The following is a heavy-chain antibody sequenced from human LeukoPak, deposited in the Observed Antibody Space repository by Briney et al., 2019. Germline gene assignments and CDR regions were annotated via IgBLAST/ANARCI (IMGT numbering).Heavy chain of an antibody. CDR1: GGSFSGYY. CDR3: ASSGYYYYDWFDP. Sequence: SETLSLTCAVYGGSFSGYYWSWIRQPPGKGLEWIGEINHSGSTNYNPSLKSRVTISVDTSKNQFSLKLSSVTAADTAVYYCASSGYYYYDWFDPWGQGTLVTVSS. D-gene: IGHD3-22*01. V-gene: IGHV4-34*01. CDR2: INHSGST. J-gene: IGHJ5*02.